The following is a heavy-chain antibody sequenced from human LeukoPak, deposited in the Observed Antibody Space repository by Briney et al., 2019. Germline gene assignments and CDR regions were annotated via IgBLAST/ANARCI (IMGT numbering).Heavy chain of an antibody. J-gene: IGHJ3*02. V-gene: IGHV3-23*01. Sequence: GGSLRLSCTASGFTFSNYAMSWVRQAPGKGLEWVSAISGSGGSTYYADSVKGRFTISRDNSKNTLYLQMNSLRAEDTAVYYCAKWGQYCSGGSCYSFSFDIWGQGTMVTVSS. CDR2: ISGSGGST. CDR3: AKWGQYCSGGSCYSFSFDI. D-gene: IGHD2-15*01. CDR1: GFTFSNYA.